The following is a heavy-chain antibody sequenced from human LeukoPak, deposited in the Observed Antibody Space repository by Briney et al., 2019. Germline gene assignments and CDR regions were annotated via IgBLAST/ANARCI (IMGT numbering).Heavy chain of an antibody. Sequence: GGSLRLSCAASGFTFSDYAMSWVRQAPGKGLEWVSANSGSGGTTYYADSVKGRFTISRDNSKNTLYLQMNSLRGEDTAVYYCAKGFEQWLTKFGYWGQGTLVTVSS. CDR2: NSGSGGTT. J-gene: IGHJ4*02. CDR1: GFTFSDYA. V-gene: IGHV3-23*01. D-gene: IGHD6-19*01. CDR3: AKGFEQWLTKFGY.